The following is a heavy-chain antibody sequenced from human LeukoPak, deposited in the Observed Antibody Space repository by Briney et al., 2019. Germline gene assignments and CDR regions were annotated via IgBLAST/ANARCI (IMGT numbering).Heavy chain of an antibody. CDR1: GFTFSSYA. CDR3: AKWLWFGELLSTADY. Sequence: GGSLRLSCAASGFTFSSYAMSWVRQAPGKGLEWVSAISGSGGSTYYADSAKGRFTISRDNSKNTLYLQMNSLRAEDTAVYYCAKWLWFGELLSTADYWGQGTLVTVSS. CDR2: ISGSGGST. D-gene: IGHD3-10*01. V-gene: IGHV3-23*01. J-gene: IGHJ4*02.